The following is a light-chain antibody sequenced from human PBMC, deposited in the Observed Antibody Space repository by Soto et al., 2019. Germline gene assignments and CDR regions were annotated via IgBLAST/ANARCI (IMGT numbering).Light chain of an antibody. V-gene: IGKV2D-29*02. CDR2: EVS. CDR1: QSLLHITGETF. CDR3: MQSTQLPPT. Sequence: DVVMTQTPLSLSVAPVQPASSSCKSSQSLLHITGETFLFWYLQKPGQSPQLLIYEVSARVSGVPDRFSGSGSGTDFTLEISRVETDDVGIYSCMQSTQLPPTFGQGTRLEI. J-gene: IGKJ5*01.